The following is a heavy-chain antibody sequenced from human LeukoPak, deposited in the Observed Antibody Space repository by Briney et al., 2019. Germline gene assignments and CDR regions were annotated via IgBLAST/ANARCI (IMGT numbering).Heavy chain of an antibody. CDR3: ARDGLGYYDSSGYSLGNWFGP. CDR2: ISSSSSYI. V-gene: IGHV3-21*01. J-gene: IGHJ5*02. D-gene: IGHD3-22*01. CDR1: GFTFSSYS. Sequence: TGGSLRLSCAASGFTFSSYSMNWVRQAPGKGLEWVSSISSSSSYIYYADSVKGRFTISRDNAKNSLYLQMNSLRAEDTAVYYCARDGLGYYDSSGYSLGNWFGPWGQGTLVTVSS.